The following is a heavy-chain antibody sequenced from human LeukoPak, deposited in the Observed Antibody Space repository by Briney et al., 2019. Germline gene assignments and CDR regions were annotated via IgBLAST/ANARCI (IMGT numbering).Heavy chain of an antibody. CDR1: GGSISSYY. J-gene: IGHJ6*03. D-gene: IGHD6-13*01. CDR2: IYYSGST. Sequence: SETLSLTCTVSGGSISSYYWSWTRQPPGKGLEWIGYIYYSGSTNYNPSLKSRVTISVDTSKNQFSLKLSSVTAADTAVYYCASLGYSIKPYYMDVWGKGTTVTVSS. V-gene: IGHV4-59*01. CDR3: ASLGYSIKPYYMDV.